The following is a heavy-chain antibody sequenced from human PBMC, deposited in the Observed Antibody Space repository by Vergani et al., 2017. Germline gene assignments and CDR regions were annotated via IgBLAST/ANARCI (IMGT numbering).Heavy chain of an antibody. CDR1: GFSLNTRGVS. J-gene: IGHJ6*03. CDR3: VYRKTEFGTTGCFYPFYSYYYMDV. CDR2: IYWNDDQ. Sequence: QITLKESGPTLVKPTQTLTLTCTFSGFSLNTRGVSVAWIRQPPGKALDWLALIYWNDDQHYSPSLNNRVTITKDTSKHQVVLTMTNMDYVDTGTYYCVYRKTEFGTTGCFYPFYSYYYMDVWGKGTTVTVSS. V-gene: IGHV2-5*04. D-gene: IGHD1-7*01.